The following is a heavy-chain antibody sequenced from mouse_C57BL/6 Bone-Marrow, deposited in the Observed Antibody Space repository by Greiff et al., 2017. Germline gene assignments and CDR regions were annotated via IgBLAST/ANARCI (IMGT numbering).Heavy chain of an antibody. CDR1: GFTFSDYG. CDR2: ISSGNSTI. CDR3: ARRDQLLDY. V-gene: IGHV5-17*01. D-gene: IGHD4-1*02. Sequence: EVQLVESGGGLVKPGGSLKLSCAASGFTFSDYGMHWVRQAPEKGLEWVAYISSGNSTIYYADTVKGRFTISRDNAKNTLCLQMTSLRSEDTAMYYCARRDQLLDYWGRGTTLTVSS. J-gene: IGHJ2*01.